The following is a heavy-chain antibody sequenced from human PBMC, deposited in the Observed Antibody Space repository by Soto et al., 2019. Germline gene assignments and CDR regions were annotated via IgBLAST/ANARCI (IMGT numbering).Heavy chain of an antibody. V-gene: IGHV3-48*02. D-gene: IGHD5-18*01. Sequence: PGGALRLSSAASGVPFRNLSMDRVRPGPGKGLEWISYISISSSTTYYADSVRGRFTISRDNAKNSLYLQMNSLRDDDTAVYYCTRDSGYNYGSPGIDYWRPGTLVTVSS. CDR2: ISISSSTT. CDR3: TRDSGYNYGSPGIDY. CDR1: GVPFRNLS. J-gene: IGHJ4*02.